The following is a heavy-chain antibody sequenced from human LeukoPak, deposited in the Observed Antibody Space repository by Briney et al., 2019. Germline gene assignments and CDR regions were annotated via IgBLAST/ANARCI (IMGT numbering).Heavy chain of an antibody. D-gene: IGHD5-18*01. CDR1: GGSISTYF. V-gene: IGHV4-59*08. CDR2: ISYSGNT. J-gene: IGHJ5*02. Sequence: SETLSLTCTVSGGSISTYFWSWIRQPPGKGLEWIGYISYSGNTNYNPSLKSRVTISIDTSKNQFSLKLRSVTAADTAVYYCARVGYAFGFDPWGQEALITVSS. CDR3: ARVGYAFGFDP.